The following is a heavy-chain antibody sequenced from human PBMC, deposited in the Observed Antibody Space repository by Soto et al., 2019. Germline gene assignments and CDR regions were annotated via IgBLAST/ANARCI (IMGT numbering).Heavy chain of an antibody. CDR3: ARLHGYCISTSCYGYYAMDV. CDR1: GGSINNSSYS. CDR2: FYYSGST. V-gene: IGHV4-39*01. Sequence: PSETLSLTCTVSGGSINNSSYSWGWIRQPPGKGLEWIGTFYYSGSTYYNPSLKSRVTISVDTSKIQFSLKLISVTAADTALYYCARLHGYCISTSCYGYYAMDVWGQGTTVT. J-gene: IGHJ6*02. D-gene: IGHD2-2*01.